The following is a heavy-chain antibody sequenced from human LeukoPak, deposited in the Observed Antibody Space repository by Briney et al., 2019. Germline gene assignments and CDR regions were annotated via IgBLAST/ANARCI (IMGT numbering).Heavy chain of an antibody. D-gene: IGHD5-24*01. J-gene: IGHJ4*02. CDR3: ARHRGRWLLGY. CDR1: GGSFSGYY. V-gene: IGHV4-34*01. Sequence: PSETLSLTCAVYGGSFSGYYWSWIRQPPGKGLEWIGEINHSGSTNYNPSLKSRVTISVDTSKNQSSLKLSSVTAADTAVYYCARHRGRWLLGYWGQGTLVTVSS. CDR2: INHSGST.